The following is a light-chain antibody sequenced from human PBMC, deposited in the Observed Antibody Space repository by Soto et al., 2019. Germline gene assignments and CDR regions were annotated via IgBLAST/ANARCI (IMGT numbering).Light chain of an antibody. V-gene: IGLV2-14*01. CDR2: GVS. J-gene: IGLJ2*01. CDR1: SSDVRSYNY. Sequence: QSALTQPASVSGSPGQSITISCTGISSDVRSYNYVSWYQHHPGQAPKLLVYGVSNRPSGVSNRFSGSKSASTASLTISGLQAEDEADYYCSTYTSTTPLGVFGGGTKVTVL. CDR3: STYTSTTPLGV.